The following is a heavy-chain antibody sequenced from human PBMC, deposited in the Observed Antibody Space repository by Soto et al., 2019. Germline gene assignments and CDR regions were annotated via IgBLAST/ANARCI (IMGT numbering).Heavy chain of an antibody. CDR2: ISGSGGST. CDR1: GFTFSSYA. Sequence: GGSLRLSCAASGFTFSSYAMSWVRQAPGKGLEWVSAISGSGGSTYYADSVKGRFTISRDNSKNTLYLQMNSLRAEDTAVYYCAKDPAAAGSSSWYEGEWFDPWGQGTLVTVSS. D-gene: IGHD6-13*01. V-gene: IGHV3-23*01. J-gene: IGHJ5*02. CDR3: AKDPAAAGSSSWYEGEWFDP.